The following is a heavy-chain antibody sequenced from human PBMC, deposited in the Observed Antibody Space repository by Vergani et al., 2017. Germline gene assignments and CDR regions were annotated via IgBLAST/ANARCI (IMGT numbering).Heavy chain of an antibody. CDR1: GFIFKNHG. CDR2: IGSSGPYI. J-gene: IGHJ6*02. D-gene: IGHD2-8*01. V-gene: IGHV3-21*06. Sequence: VQLVESGGGVVQPGTSLRLSCAASGFIFKNHGMQWVRQAPGKGLEWVAFIGSSGPYINYADSVKGRFIISRDNTNNSLFLQLRSLRAEDAAVYYCARDCTSGGCPDNYGMDVWGQGATVTVSS. CDR3: ARDCTSGGCPDNYGMDV.